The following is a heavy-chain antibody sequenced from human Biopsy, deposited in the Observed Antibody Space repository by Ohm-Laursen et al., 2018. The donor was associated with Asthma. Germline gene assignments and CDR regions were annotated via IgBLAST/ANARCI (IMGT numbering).Heavy chain of an antibody. CDR3: ARKAGSCISRTCYSLDF. CDR1: GGTFNTYV. D-gene: IGHD2-2*01. CDR2: INSVFGTT. Sequence: GASVKVSCKSLGGTFNTYVIGWARHPPGQGLEWMGGINSVFGTTTYPQKFQDRVTITADDSTSTVYMELSSLRSEDTAVYYCARKAGSCISRTCYSLDFWGQGTLVTVSS. V-gene: IGHV1-69*13. J-gene: IGHJ4*02.